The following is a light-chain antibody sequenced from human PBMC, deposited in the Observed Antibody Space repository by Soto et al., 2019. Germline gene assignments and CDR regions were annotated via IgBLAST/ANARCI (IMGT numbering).Light chain of an antibody. CDR1: SSDVGGYNY. CDR3: ISYTSTSTLEV. Sequence: QSALTQPASVSGSPGQSITISCTGTSSDVGGYNYVSWYQQHPGQAPKLMIYDVSNRPSGVSNRFSGAKSGNTASLTISGLQAEDEADYYCISYTSTSTLEVFGPGTKLTVL. J-gene: IGLJ1*01. V-gene: IGLV2-14*01. CDR2: DVS.